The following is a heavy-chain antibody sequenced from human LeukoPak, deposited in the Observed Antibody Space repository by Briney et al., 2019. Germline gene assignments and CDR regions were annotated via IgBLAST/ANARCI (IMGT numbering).Heavy chain of an antibody. CDR1: GGSISSYY. D-gene: IGHD3-3*01. V-gene: IGHV4-59*01. CDR2: IYYSGST. CDR3: ARVTYYDFWSGYYFFDY. J-gene: IGHJ4*02. Sequence: PSETLSLTCTVSGGSISSYYWSWIRQPPGKGLEWIGYIYYSGSTNYNPSLKSRVTISVDTSKNQFSLKLSSVTAADTAVYYCARVTYYDFWSGYYFFDYWGQGTLVTVSS.